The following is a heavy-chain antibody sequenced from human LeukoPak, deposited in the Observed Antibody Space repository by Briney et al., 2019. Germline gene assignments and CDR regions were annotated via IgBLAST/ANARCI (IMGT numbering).Heavy chain of an antibody. D-gene: IGHD6-19*01. CDR3: ARDADFSSGGGWYDAFDI. J-gene: IGHJ3*02. CDR1: GFTFSSYW. V-gene: IGHV3-7*01. Sequence: GGSLRLSCAASGFTFSSYWMSWVRQAPGKGLEWVANTKQDGNFTNYLDTVKGRFTISRDNAKNSLYLQMSSLRGEDTAIYYCARDADFSSGGGWYDAFDIWGQGTMVTVSS. CDR2: TKQDGNFT.